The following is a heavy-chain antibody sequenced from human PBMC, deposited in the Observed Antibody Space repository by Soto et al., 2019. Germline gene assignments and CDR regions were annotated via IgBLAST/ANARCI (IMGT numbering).Heavy chain of an antibody. V-gene: IGHV3-74*01. D-gene: IGHD5-18*01. CDR2: INSDGSSI. Sequence: EVQLVESGGDLVQPGGFLRLSCATSGFTFSRYWMHWVRQVPGKGLVWVSRINSDGSSISYSDSVKGRFTISRDNAKNTLYLQMYSLRVEDSAVYYCARLPVDTVTSLDYWGQGTLVTVSS. CDR1: GFTFSRYW. J-gene: IGHJ4*02. CDR3: ARLPVDTVTSLDY.